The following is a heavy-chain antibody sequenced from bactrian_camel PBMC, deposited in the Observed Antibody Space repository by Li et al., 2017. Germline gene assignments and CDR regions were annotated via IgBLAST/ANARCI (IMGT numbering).Heavy chain of an antibody. J-gene: IGHJ4*01. CDR3: AAGPRSLARVYCPSLRSEYNY. V-gene: IGHV3S45*01. Sequence: HVQLVESGGGSVQAGGSLRLSCAISGRSNENYFLAWFRQPPGKEREGVAAMYTGFGGGNIYYDDSVKGRFTISQDNSKNTLFLQMNVLRPEDTAMYYCAAGPRSLARVYCPSLRSEYNYWGQGTQVTVS. CDR1: GRSNENYF. CDR2: MYTGFGGGNI. D-gene: IGHD1*01.